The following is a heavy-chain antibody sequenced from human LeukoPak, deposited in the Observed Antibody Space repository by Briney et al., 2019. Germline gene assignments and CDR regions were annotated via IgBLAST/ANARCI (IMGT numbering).Heavy chain of an antibody. V-gene: IGHV4-30-4*08. D-gene: IGHD2-2*01. Sequence: SRTLSLTXTVSGGSISSGDYYWSWIRQPPGKGLEWIVYIYYSGSTYYNPSLKSRVTISVDTSKNQFSLKLSSVTAADTAVYYCARGVGDIVVVPEFDPWGQGTLVTVSS. CDR3: ARGVGDIVVVPEFDP. J-gene: IGHJ5*02. CDR1: GGSISSGDYY. CDR2: IYYSGST.